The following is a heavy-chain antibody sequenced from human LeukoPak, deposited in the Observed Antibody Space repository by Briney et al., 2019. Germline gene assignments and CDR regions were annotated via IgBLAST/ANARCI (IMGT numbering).Heavy chain of an antibody. D-gene: IGHD3-3*01. CDR3: ARVQRSYDFWSGYRDY. J-gene: IGHJ4*02. Sequence: GGSLRLSCAASGFTFSSYAMHWVRQAPGRGLEYVSAISSNGGSTYYANSVKGRFTISRDNSTNPLYLQMGSLGAEDMADYYCARVQRSYDFWSGYRDYWGQGTLVSVSS. CDR1: GFTFSSYA. CDR2: ISSNGGST. V-gene: IGHV3-64*01.